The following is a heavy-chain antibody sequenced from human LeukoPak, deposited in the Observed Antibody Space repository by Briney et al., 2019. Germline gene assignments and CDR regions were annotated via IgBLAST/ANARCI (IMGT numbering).Heavy chain of an antibody. V-gene: IGHV6-1*01. D-gene: IGHD6-13*01. CDR2: TYYRSKWYN. J-gene: IGHJ5*02. CDR3: ARDLGLEGYSSSWDNWFDP. Sequence: SQTLSLTCAISGDSVSSNSAAWNWIRQSPSRGLEWLGRTYYRSKWYNDYAVSVKSRITINPDTSKNQFSLQLNSVTPEDTAVYYCARDLGLEGYSSSWDNWFDPWGQGTLVTVSS. CDR1: GDSVSSNSAA.